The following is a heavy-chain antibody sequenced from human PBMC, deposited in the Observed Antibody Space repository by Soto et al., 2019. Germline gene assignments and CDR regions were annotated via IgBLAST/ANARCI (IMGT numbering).Heavy chain of an antibody. Sequence: QVQLVQSGAEVKKPGSSVKVSCKASGGTFSSYAISWVRQAPGQGLEWMGGIIPIFGTANYAQKFQGRVTITADESTSKAYVELSSLRSEDTAVYYCAQTNQYSRSYGWFDPWGQGTLVPVSS. V-gene: IGHV1-69*12. CDR3: AQTNQYSRSYGWFDP. CDR1: GGTFSSYA. D-gene: IGHD1-26*01. CDR2: IIPIFGTA. J-gene: IGHJ5*02.